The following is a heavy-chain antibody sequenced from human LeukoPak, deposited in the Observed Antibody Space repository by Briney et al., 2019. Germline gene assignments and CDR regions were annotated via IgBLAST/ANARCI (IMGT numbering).Heavy chain of an antibody. CDR3: ARDRDSSGYFDY. D-gene: IGHD3-22*01. V-gene: IGHV3-33*01. CDR1: GFTFNSYG. CDR2: IWYDGSNK. Sequence: PGRSLRLSCAASGFTFNSYGMHWVRQAPGKGLEWVAVIWYDGSNKYYADSVKGRFTISRDNSKNTLYLQMNSLRAEDTAVYYCARDRDSSGYFDYWGQGTLVTVSS. J-gene: IGHJ4*02.